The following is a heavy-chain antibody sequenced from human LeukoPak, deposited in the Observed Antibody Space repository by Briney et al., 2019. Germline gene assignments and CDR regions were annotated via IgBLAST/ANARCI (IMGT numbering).Heavy chain of an antibody. CDR3: ARDGGDYYDSSGYPFHH. CDR2: ISTSSSYI. J-gene: IGHJ1*01. D-gene: IGHD3-22*01. V-gene: IGHV3-21*01. CDR1: GFTFGSYN. Sequence: GGSLRLSCAASGFTFGSYNMNWVRQAPGKGLEWVSSISTSSSYIYYADSVKGRFTISRDNAKKSLYLQMNSLRAGDTAVYYCARDGGDYYDSSGYPFHHWGQGTLVTVSS.